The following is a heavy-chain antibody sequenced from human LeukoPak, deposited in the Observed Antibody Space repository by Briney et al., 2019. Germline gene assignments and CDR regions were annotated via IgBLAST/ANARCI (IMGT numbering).Heavy chain of an antibody. Sequence: SETLSLTCTLSGGSIRTYYWNWIRQPPGKGLEWIGYIYYSGSTNYNPSLKSRVTISVDTSKNQFSLKLSSVTAADTAVYYCARSRLYGSYYYYYGMDVWGQGTTVTVSS. D-gene: IGHD2-8*01. J-gene: IGHJ6*02. CDR1: GGSIRTYY. V-gene: IGHV4-59*01. CDR2: IYYSGST. CDR3: ARSRLYGSYYYYYGMDV.